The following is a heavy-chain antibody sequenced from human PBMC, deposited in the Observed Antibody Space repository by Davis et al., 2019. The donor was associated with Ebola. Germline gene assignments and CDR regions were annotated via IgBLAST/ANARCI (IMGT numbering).Heavy chain of an antibody. CDR3: AVGHYSNTNG. CDR1: EYSVSTNF. V-gene: IGHV3-53*01. CDR2: FSNDGIT. Sequence: PGGSLRLSCVASEYSVSTNFLSWVRQAPGKGLEWVSVFSNDGITNYIDSVKGRFTISRDSSKETFYLQMNSLRAEDTAVYYCAVGHYSNTNGWGQGILVTVSS. D-gene: IGHD4-11*01. J-gene: IGHJ4*02.